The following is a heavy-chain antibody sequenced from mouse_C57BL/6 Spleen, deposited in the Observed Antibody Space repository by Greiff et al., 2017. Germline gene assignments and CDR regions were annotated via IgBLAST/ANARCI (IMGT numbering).Heavy chain of an antibody. Sequence: EVQLQQSGPELVKPGASVKISCKASGYTFTDYYMNWVKQSHGKSLEWIGDINPNNGGTSYNQKFKGKATLTVDKSSSTAYMELRSLTSEDSAVYYCARGGYGSRAMDYWGKGTSVTVSS. CDR2: INPNNGGT. V-gene: IGHV1-26*01. CDR3: ARGGYGSRAMDY. D-gene: IGHD2-2*01. J-gene: IGHJ4*01. CDR1: GYTFTDYY.